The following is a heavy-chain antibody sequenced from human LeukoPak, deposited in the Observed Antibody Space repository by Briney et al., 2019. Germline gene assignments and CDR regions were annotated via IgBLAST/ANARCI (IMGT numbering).Heavy chain of an antibody. D-gene: IGHD2-8*01. CDR2: IYHSGST. J-gene: IGHJ6*03. CDR3: AREAGLIHYYYMDV. CDR1: GYSISSGYY. Sequence: SETLSLTCTVSGYSISSGYYWGWIRQPPGKGLEWIGNIYHSGSTYYNPSLKSRVTISVDTSKNQFSLKLSSVTAADTAVYYCAREAGLIHYYYMDVWGKGTTVTVSS. V-gene: IGHV4-38-2*02.